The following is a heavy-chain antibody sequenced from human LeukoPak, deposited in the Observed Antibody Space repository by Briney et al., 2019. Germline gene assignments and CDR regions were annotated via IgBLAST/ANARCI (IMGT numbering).Heavy chain of an antibody. CDR3: AENSALEY. J-gene: IGHJ4*02. Sequence: GGSLRLSCAASGFTFSSYAMHWVRQAPGKGLEWVAVISYDGSNKYYADSVKGRFTISRDNSENTLYPQMNSLRAEDTAVYYCAENSALEYWGQGTLVTVSS. CDR1: GFTFSSYA. V-gene: IGHV3-30-3*01. D-gene: IGHD1/OR15-1a*01. CDR2: ISYDGSNK.